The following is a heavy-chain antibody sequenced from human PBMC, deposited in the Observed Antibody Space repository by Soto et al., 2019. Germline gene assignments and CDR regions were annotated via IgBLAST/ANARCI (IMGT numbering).Heavy chain of an antibody. CDR2: ISAYNGNT. CDR1: GYTFTSYG. V-gene: IGHV1-18*01. Sequence: QVKLVQSGAEVKKPGASVKVSCKASGYTFTSYGISWVRQAPGQGLEWMGWISAYNGNTNYAQKLQGRVTMTTDTSTSTAYMELRSLRSDDTAVHYCARTSYYDFWSGYGWFDPWGQGTLVTVSS. D-gene: IGHD3-3*01. CDR3: ARTSYYDFWSGYGWFDP. J-gene: IGHJ5*02.